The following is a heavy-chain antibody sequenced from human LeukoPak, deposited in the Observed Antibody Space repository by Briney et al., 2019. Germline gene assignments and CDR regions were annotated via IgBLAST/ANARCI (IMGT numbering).Heavy chain of an antibody. CDR1: RFTFSSYA. Sequence: PGGSLRLSCAASRFTFSSYAMSWVRQAPGKGLEWVSGVSGNGAGTYYADSVKGRFTISRDNSKNMLYLQMNSLRAEDTAVYYCARDYADYVGYFFFDYWGQGTLVTVSS. CDR2: VSGNGAGT. CDR3: ARDYADYVGYFFFDY. J-gene: IGHJ4*02. D-gene: IGHD4-17*01. V-gene: IGHV3-23*01.